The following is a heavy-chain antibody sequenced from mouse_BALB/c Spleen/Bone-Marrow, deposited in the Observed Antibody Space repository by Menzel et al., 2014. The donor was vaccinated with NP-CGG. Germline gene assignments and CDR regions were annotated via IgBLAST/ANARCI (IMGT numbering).Heavy chain of an antibody. Sequence: EVNLVESGGGLVKPGGSLKLSCAASGFAFSSYDMSWVRQTPEKRLEWVAYISSGGGSTYYPDTVKGRFTISRDNAENTLYLQMSSLKFEDTAMYYCAREVLRDYFDCWGQGTTLTVSS. V-gene: IGHV5-12-1*01. D-gene: IGHD1-1*01. CDR2: ISSGGGST. CDR1: GFAFSSYD. J-gene: IGHJ2*01. CDR3: AREVLRDYFDC.